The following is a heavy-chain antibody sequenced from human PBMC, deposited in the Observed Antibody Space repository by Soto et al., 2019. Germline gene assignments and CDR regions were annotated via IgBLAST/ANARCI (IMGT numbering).Heavy chain of an antibody. CDR2: IYYSGST. D-gene: IGHD5-12*01. CDR3: ARVDGYSGYDGQGEYYYYYGMDV. Sequence: SETLSLTCTVSGGSIGGYYWSWIRQPPGKGLEWIGHIYYSGSTDYNPSLKSRVTISVDTSKNQFSLKLSSVTAADTTVYYCARVDGYSGYDGQGEYYYYYGMDVWGQGTTVTVSS. V-gene: IGHV4-59*01. J-gene: IGHJ6*02. CDR1: GGSIGGYY.